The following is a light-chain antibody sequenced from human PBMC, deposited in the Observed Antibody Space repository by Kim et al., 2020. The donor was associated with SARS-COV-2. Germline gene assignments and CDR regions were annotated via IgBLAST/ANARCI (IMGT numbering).Light chain of an antibody. J-gene: IGLJ6*01. V-gene: IGLV10-54*04. Sequence: LTQPPSMSQDLRRTATITCSGSSDNVGNLGAAWLQPRQGLPPKLISYRNNNRPSGISARFSASRSGNTASLTIAGLQPEDEADYYCSSWDVSLRTGVFGRGTKVTVL. CDR3: SSWDVSLRTGV. CDR2: RNN. CDR1: SDNVGNLG.